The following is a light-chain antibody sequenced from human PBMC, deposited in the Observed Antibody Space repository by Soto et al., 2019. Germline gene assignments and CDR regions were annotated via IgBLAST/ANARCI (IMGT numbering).Light chain of an antibody. CDR3: CSFAGSSTGV. Sequence: QSVLTQPASVSGSPGQSITISCTGTSSDVGTYNLVSWYQQHPGKAPKIMIYEGSKRPSGVSDRFSGSKSGNTASLTISGLQAEDEADYYCCSFAGSSTGVFGGGTKLTVL. CDR1: SSDVGTYNL. CDR2: EGS. J-gene: IGLJ3*02. V-gene: IGLV2-23*01.